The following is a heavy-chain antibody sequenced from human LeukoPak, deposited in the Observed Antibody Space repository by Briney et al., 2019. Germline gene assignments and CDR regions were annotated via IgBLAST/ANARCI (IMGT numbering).Heavy chain of an antibody. CDR3: ARDRWNSGWYAHFDY. D-gene: IGHD6-19*01. Sequence: PERSLRLSCAASGFTFSTYNMHWVRQAPGTGLEWVAVIWYDGGNKYYADSVKGRFTISRDNSKNTLYLQMNSLRAEDTAVYYCARDRWNSGWYAHFDYWGQGTLVTVSS. CDR1: GFTFSTYN. CDR2: IWYDGGNK. V-gene: IGHV3-33*01. J-gene: IGHJ4*02.